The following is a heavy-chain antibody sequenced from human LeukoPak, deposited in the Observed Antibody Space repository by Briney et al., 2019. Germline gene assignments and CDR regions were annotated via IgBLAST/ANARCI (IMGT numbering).Heavy chain of an antibody. CDR1: GDPITYFY. J-gene: IGHJ4*02. D-gene: IGHD3-10*01. CDR2: IESSGST. V-gene: IGHV4-4*07. CDR3: ARRAPGDY. Sequence: SETLSLTCSVSGDPITYFYWSWIRQAAGKGLEWIGRIESSGSTNYNPSLKSRVTISVDTSKNQFSLKLSSVTAADTAVYYCARRAPGDYWGQGTLVTVSS.